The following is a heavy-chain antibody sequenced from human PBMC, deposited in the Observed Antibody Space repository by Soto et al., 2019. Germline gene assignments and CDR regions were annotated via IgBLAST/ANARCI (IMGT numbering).Heavy chain of an antibody. CDR3: ARSMIVDPYYYYGMDV. Sequence: SVKVSCKASGGTFSSYAISWVRQAPGQGLEWMGGIIPIFGTANYAQKFQGRVTITADESTSTAYMELSSLRSEDTAVYYCARSMIVDPYYYYGMDVWGQGTTVTVSS. CDR1: GGTFSSYA. D-gene: IGHD3-22*01. CDR2: IIPIFGTA. J-gene: IGHJ6*02. V-gene: IGHV1-69*13.